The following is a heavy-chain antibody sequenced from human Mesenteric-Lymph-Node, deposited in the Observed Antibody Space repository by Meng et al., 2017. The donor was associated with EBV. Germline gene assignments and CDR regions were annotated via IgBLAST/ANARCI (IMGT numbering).Heavy chain of an antibody. CDR3: AKEYSSGWFD. CDR2: ISGSGDTT. Sequence: QLLRVVVGLVQPGGSLRFSCAASGFTISPYVMKLVRQAPGKGLEWVSGISGSGDTTYYADSVRGRFTISRDNFKNTLYIQMNSLRAEDTAVYYCAKEYSSGWFDWGQGTLVTVSS. V-gene: IGHV3-23*01. J-gene: IGHJ4*02. CDR1: GFTISPYV. D-gene: IGHD6-19*01.